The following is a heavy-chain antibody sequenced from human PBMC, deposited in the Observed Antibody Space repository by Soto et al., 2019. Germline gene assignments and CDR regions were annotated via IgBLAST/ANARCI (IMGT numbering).Heavy chain of an antibody. D-gene: IGHD6-6*01. CDR2: ISGRSSYI. CDR1: GITYNNYT. J-gene: IGHJ4*02. CDR3: ASTGWRSSDS. V-gene: IGHV3-21*02. Sequence: EVRLVESGGGLVKPGGSLRLSCVASGITYNNYTMNWVRQAPGKGLEWVASISGRSSYIYYADSLRGLFTISRDNTRKSLFFNMNNLRAEVTSVYYCASTGWRSSDSWGQVPLVTGSS.